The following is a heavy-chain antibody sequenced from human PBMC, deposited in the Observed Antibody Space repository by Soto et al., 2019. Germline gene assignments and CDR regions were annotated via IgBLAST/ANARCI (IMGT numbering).Heavy chain of an antibody. V-gene: IGHV3-15*01. Sequence: EVQLVASGGGLVKPGESLRLSCAGSGITFSNVRMTWVRQAPGTGLEWLGRIKSKTDGGTAGYPAAVKGRFTISRDDSKNMLYLQLNRLKTEDTAVYYCTTDYGWAFDIWGQGTMVTVSS. CDR1: GITFSNVR. CDR2: IKSKTDGGTA. D-gene: IGHD4-17*01. J-gene: IGHJ3*02. CDR3: TTDYGWAFDI.